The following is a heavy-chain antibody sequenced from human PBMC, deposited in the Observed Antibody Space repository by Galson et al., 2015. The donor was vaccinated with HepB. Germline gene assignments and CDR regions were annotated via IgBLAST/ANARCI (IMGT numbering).Heavy chain of an antibody. V-gene: IGHV3-23*01. D-gene: IGHD1-26*01. CDR3: AKDRVVGPTHTLYYFDY. Sequence: SLRLSCAASGFTFSSYAMSWVRQAPGKGLEWVSAISGSGGSTYYADSVKGRFTISRDNSKNTLYLQMNSLRAEDTAVYYCAKDRVVGPTHTLYYFDYWGQGTLVTVSS. CDR2: ISGSGGST. CDR1: GFTFSSYA. J-gene: IGHJ4*02.